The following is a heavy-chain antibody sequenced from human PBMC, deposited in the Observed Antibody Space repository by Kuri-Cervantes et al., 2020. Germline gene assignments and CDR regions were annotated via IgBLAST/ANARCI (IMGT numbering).Heavy chain of an antibody. Sequence: GGSLRLSCAASGFTFSIYAIHWVRQAPGKGLEWVALISYDGSNEYYADSVKGRFTISRENAKNSLYLQMNSLRAGDTAVYYCARAVWVRGVIMRYYYMDVWGKGTTVTVSS. CDR2: ISYDGSNE. CDR1: GFTFSIYA. J-gene: IGHJ6*03. V-gene: IGHV3-30*14. D-gene: IGHD3-10*01. CDR3: ARAVWVRGVIMRYYYMDV.